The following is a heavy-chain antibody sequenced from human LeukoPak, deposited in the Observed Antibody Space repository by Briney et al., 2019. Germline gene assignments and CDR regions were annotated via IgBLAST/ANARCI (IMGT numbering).Heavy chain of an antibody. D-gene: IGHD6-19*01. CDR3: ARGRLEQWLVHNPFDY. J-gene: IGHJ4*02. CDR2: IYYSGST. CDR1: GGSISSSSYY. Sequence: SETLSLTCTVSGGSISSSSYYWGWIRQPPGKGLEWIGSIYYSGSTYYNPSLKSRVTISVDTSKNQFSLKLSSVTAADTAVYYCARGRLEQWLVHNPFDYWGQGTLVTVSS. V-gene: IGHV4-39*01.